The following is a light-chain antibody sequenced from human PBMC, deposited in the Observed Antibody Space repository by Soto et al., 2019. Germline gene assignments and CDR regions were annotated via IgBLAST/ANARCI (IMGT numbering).Light chain of an antibody. Sequence: QSALTQPPSASGSPGQSVTISCTGTSSDVGAYNYVSWYQHHPGKAPKLMVYEVNKRPSGVPDRFSGSSSGAERYLTISNLQSDDEADYYCQTWGTGIHVVFGGGTKVTVL. V-gene: IGLV2-8*01. CDR3: QTWGTGIHVV. CDR1: SSDVGAYNY. CDR2: EVN. J-gene: IGLJ2*01.